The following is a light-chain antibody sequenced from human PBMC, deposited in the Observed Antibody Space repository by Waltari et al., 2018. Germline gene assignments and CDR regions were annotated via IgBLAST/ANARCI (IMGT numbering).Light chain of an antibody. CDR3: QTGGHGTWV. CDR2: VNSDGSH. J-gene: IGLJ3*02. V-gene: IGLV4-69*01. Sequence: QLVLTQSPSVSASLGASVKLTCTLSSGHSSNVIAWLQQQSEKGPRYLMKVNSDGSHSKGDEIPDRFSGSSSGAERYLTSSSLQSEDEADYYCQTGGHGTWVFGGGTKLTVL. CDR1: SGHSSNV.